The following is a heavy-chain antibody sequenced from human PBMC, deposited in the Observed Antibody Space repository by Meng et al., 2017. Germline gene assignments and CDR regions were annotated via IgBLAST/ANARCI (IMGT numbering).Heavy chain of an antibody. Sequence: SQTLSLTCAISGDSVSSNSVAWNWIRQSPSRGLEWLGRTYYRSKWYNDYAVSVKSRITINPDTSKNQFSLQLNSVTPEDTAVYYCARGRMVRGVIKSSWFDPWGQGTLVTVSS. CDR1: GDSVSSNSVA. V-gene: IGHV6-1*01. D-gene: IGHD3-10*01. CDR3: ARGRMVRGVIKSSWFDP. J-gene: IGHJ5*02. CDR2: TYYRSKWYN.